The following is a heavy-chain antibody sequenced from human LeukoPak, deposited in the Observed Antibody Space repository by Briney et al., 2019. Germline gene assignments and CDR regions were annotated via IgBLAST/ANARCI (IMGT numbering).Heavy chain of an antibody. Sequence: PGGSLRLSCAASGFTFSDYYMSWIRQAPGKGLEWVSYISSSGSTIYYADSVKGRFTIPMDNDKNSLYLQMNSLRAEDTAVYYCAGGRGYSYGFAYWGQGTLVTVSS. CDR2: ISSSGSTI. J-gene: IGHJ4*02. CDR3: AGGRGYSYGFAY. CDR1: GFTFSDYY. D-gene: IGHD5-18*01. V-gene: IGHV3-11*01.